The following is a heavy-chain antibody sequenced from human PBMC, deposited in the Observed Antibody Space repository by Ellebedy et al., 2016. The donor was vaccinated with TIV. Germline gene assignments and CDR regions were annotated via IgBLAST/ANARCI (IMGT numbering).Heavy chain of an antibody. CDR3: ARAWAYCGGDCLTFDY. D-gene: IGHD2-21*02. CDR1: GGSISSYY. Sequence: MPGGSLRLSCTVSGGSISSYYWSWIRQPPGKGLEWIGYIYYSGSTNYNPSLKSRVTISVDTSKNQFSLKLSSVTAADTAVYYCARAWAYCGGDCLTFDYWGQGTLVTVSS. J-gene: IGHJ4*02. V-gene: IGHV4-59*01. CDR2: IYYSGST.